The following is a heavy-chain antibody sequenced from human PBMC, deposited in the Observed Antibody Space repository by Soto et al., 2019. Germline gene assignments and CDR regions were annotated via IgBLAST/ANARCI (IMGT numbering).Heavy chain of an antibody. Sequence: GGSLRLSCAASGFTFSSYAMSWVRQAPGKGLEWVSAISGSGGSTYYADSVKGRFTISRDNSKNTLYLQMNSLRAEDTAVYYCAKTMAETTVIRYYYYMDVWGKGTTVTVSS. V-gene: IGHV3-23*01. D-gene: IGHD4-4*01. CDR2: ISGSGGST. CDR3: AKTMAETTVIRYYYYMDV. J-gene: IGHJ6*03. CDR1: GFTFSSYA.